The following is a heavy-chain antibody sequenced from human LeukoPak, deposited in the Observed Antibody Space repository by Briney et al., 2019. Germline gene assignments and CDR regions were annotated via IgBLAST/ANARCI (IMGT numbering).Heavy chain of an antibody. J-gene: IGHJ4*02. CDR3: ARAVAGMVFDY. Sequence: PSETLSLTCTVSGGSINTYYWSWIRQPPGKGLEWIGYIYYSGRVFYNPSLKSRVTISVDTSKNQFSLKLSSVTAADTAVYYCARAVAGMVFDYWGQGTLVTVSS. D-gene: IGHD6-19*01. CDR2: IYYSGRV. CDR1: GGSINTYY. V-gene: IGHV4-59*08.